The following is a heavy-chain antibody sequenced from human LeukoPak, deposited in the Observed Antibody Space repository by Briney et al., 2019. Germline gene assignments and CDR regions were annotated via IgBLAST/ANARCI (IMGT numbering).Heavy chain of an antibody. CDR1: GYTFTGYY. CDR2: IHPNRGGT. Sequence: ASVKVSCKTSGYTFTGYYMKWVRHAPGQGLEWMGWIHPNRGGTNYAPKFQGRITLTRDTSISTAYMELSSLRSDDTAVYYCARWQKGSGTYYIDYWGQGTLVTVSS. J-gene: IGHJ4*02. D-gene: IGHD3-10*01. CDR3: ARWQKGSGTYYIDY. V-gene: IGHV1-2*02.